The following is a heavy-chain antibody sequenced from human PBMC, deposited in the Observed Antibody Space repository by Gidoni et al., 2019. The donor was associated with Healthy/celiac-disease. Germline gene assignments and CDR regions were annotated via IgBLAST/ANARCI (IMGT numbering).Heavy chain of an antibody. CDR3: TRVGLAAAGTFDY. CDR1: GFTFGDYA. D-gene: IGHD6-13*01. CDR2: IRSKAYGGTT. Sequence: EVQLVESGGGLVQPGRSLRLSCTASGFTFGDYAMSWFRQAPGKGLEWVGFIRSKAYGGTTEYAASVKCRFTISRDDSKSIAYLQMNSLKTEDTAVYYCTRVGLAAAGTFDYWGQGTLVTVSS. V-gene: IGHV3-49*03. J-gene: IGHJ4*02.